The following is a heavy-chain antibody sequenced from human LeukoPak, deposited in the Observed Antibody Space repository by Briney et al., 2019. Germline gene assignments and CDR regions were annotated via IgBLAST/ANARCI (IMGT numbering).Heavy chain of an antibody. CDR2: ITFNGGNT. J-gene: IGHJ4*02. D-gene: IGHD5-24*01. V-gene: IGHV3-23*01. CDR1: GFTFSDYA. CDR3: ANSQIK. Sequence: GGSLRLSSAASGFTFSDYAMSWVRQAPGKGLEWVSTITFNGGNTYYAESVKGRFTISRDNSKSTVDLQMNSLRVEDTAVYYCANSQIKWGQGTLVTVSS.